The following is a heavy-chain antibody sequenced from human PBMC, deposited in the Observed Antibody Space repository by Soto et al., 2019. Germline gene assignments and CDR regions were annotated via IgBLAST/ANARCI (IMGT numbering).Heavy chain of an antibody. CDR1: GGSISSGGYS. CDR2: IYHSGST. CDR3: ARGTGYSRSSFDD. Sequence: SETLSLTCAVSGGSISSGGYSWSWIRQPPGKGLEWIGYIYHSGSTYYNPSLKSRVTISVDRSKNQFSLKLSSVTAADTAVYYGARGTGYSRSSFDDWGKGTLVPVSS. J-gene: IGHJ4*02. D-gene: IGHD6-13*01. V-gene: IGHV4-30-2*01.